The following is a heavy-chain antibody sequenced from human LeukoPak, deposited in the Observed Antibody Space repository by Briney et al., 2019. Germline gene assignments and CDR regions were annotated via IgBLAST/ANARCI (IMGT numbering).Heavy chain of an antibody. CDR1: GGSISSYY. V-gene: IGHV4-59*01. CDR3: ARDSDGDYAFDI. Sequence: SETLSLTCTVSGGSISSYYWSWIRQPPGKGLEWIGYIYFSGSTNYTPSLKSRVTISVDTSKNQFSLKVSSVTAADTAVYYCARDSDGDYAFDIWGQGTMVTVSS. D-gene: IGHD4-17*01. J-gene: IGHJ3*02. CDR2: IYFSGST.